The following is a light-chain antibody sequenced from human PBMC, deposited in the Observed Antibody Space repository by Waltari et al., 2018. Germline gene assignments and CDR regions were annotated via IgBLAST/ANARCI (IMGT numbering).Light chain of an antibody. V-gene: IGLV1-51*01. Sequence: QSVLTQPPSVSAAPGQRVTISCSGGSSNIGNNDVSWYQQFPGTAPKLLITDNNKRPFGIPDRFSGSKSGTSATLRITGLQTGDEADYYCATWDSRLSVVVFGGGTKVTVL. CDR1: SSNIGNND. J-gene: IGLJ3*02. CDR2: DNN. CDR3: ATWDSRLSVVV.